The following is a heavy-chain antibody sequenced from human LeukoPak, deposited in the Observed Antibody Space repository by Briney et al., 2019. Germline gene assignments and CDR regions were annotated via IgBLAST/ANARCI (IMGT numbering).Heavy chain of an antibody. V-gene: IGHV5-51*01. Sequence: GESLKISCQGSGSRFTNYWIGWVRQMSGKGLEWMGIIYPGDSDTRYSPSFQGQVTISADKSINTAYLQWSSLKASDTAMYYCARRNYYAMDVWGQGTTVTVSS. CDR3: ARRNYYAMDV. J-gene: IGHJ6*02. CDR2: IYPGDSDT. CDR1: GSRFTNYW.